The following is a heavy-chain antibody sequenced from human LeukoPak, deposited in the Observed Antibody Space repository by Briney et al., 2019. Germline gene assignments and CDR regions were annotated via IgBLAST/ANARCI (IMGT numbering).Heavy chain of an antibody. J-gene: IGHJ4*02. CDR3: ARALTYYYDSSGVGGQDFDF. D-gene: IGHD3-22*01. V-gene: IGHV1-46*01. CDR2: INPSGGST. Sequence: ASVKVSCKASGYTFTSYYMHWVRQAPGQGLEGMGIINPSGGSTSYAQKFQGRVTMTRDMSASTVYMELSSLRSEDTAVYYCARALTYYYDSSGVGGQDFDFWGQGTLVTVSS. CDR1: GYTFTSYY.